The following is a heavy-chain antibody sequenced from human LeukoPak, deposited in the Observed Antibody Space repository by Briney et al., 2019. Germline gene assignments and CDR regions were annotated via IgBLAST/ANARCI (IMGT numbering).Heavy chain of an antibody. V-gene: IGHV4-59*08. D-gene: IGHD3-10*01. J-gene: IGHJ4*02. CDR3: ARWGGTPHFDY. CDR1: GGSISSYY. Sequence: SETLSLTCTVSGGSISSYYWSWIRQPPGKGLEWIGYIYYSGSTNYNPSLKSRVTISVETSKNQFSLKLSSVTAADTAVYYCARWGGTPHFDYWGQGTLVTVSS. CDR2: IYYSGST.